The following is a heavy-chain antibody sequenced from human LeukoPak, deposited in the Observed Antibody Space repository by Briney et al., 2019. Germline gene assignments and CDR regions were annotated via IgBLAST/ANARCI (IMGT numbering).Heavy chain of an antibody. CDR3: ARGGRYVKKQAFDI. CDR2: ISSSGSTI. J-gene: IGHJ3*02. D-gene: IGHD3-16*01. V-gene: IGHV3-48*03. CDR1: GFTFSSYE. Sequence: PGGSLRLSCAASGFTFSSYEMNWVRQAPGKGLEWVSYISSSGSTIYYADSVKGRFTISRDNAKNSLYLQMNSLRAEDTAVYYCARGGRYVKKQAFDIWGQGTMVTVSS.